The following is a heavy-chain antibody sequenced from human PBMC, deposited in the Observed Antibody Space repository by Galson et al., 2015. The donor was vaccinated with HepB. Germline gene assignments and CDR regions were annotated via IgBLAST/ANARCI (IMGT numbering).Heavy chain of an antibody. CDR1: GFTFSTYA. D-gene: IGHD3-22*01. CDR3: AKDRVGYYDTSGYYYYYYYGMDV. V-gene: IGHV3-23*01. CDR2: ISGSGGST. Sequence: SLRLSCAASGFTFSTYAMSWVRQAPGKGLEWVSAISGSGGSTYYADFVKGRFTISRDNSKDTLYLQMNSLRAEDTAVYYCAKDRVGYYDTSGYYYYYYYGMDVLFQVTTVTVSS. J-gene: IGHJ6*02.